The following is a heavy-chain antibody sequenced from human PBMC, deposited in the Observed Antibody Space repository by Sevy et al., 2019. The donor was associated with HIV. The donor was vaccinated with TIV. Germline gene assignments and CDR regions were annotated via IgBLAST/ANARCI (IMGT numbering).Heavy chain of an antibody. V-gene: IGHV4-4*07. D-gene: IGHD5-18*01. Sequence: SETLSLTCTVSGDSISSYYWSWIRQPAGKGLEWSGRIYTSGRTNSIPSLKSAVTMSVDTSKNQFSLKLRSVTAADTAVDLCTTGGVQLWPSGFDYWGQGTLVTVSS. CDR1: GDSISSYY. CDR2: IYTSGRT. J-gene: IGHJ4*02. CDR3: TTGGVQLWPSGFDY.